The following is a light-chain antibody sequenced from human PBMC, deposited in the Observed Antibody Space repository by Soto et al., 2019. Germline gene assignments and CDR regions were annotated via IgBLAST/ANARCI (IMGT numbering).Light chain of an antibody. CDR2: EGS. CDR3: CSYAGSSTLV. Sequence: QSALTQPASVSGSPGQSITISCTGTSSDVGSYNLVSWYLQHPGKAPKLMIYEGSKRPSGVSNRFSGSKSGNTASLTISGLQAEDEADYYCCSYAGSSTLVFGGGTQLTVL. J-gene: IGLJ2*01. CDR1: SSDVGSYNL. V-gene: IGLV2-23*01.